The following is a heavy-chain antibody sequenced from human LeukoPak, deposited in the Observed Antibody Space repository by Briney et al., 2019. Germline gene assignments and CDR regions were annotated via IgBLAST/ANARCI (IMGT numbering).Heavy chain of an antibody. CDR2: ITGSSRII. D-gene: IGHD1/OR15-1a*01. V-gene: IGHV3-48*04. CDR3: ARVSGGRTEYFDS. CDR1: GFTFNSYA. Sequence: GGSLRLSCAASGFTFNSYAMNRVRQAPGVGLQWISYITGSSRIIYYADSVKGRFTISRDNAKTSLYLQMNSLRAEDTAVYYCARVSGGRTEYFDSWGQGTLVTVSS. J-gene: IGHJ4*02.